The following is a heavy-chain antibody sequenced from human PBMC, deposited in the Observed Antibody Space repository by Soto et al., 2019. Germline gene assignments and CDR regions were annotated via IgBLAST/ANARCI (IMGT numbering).Heavy chain of an antibody. J-gene: IGHJ4*02. CDR1: GFTFSSYG. D-gene: IGHD4-17*01. Sequence: GGSLRLSCAASGFTFSSYGMHWVRQAPGKGLEWVAVISYDGSNKYYADSVKGRFTISRDNSKNTLYLQMNSLRAEDTAVYYCAKHDYGDYAPLGYWGQGTLVTVSS. CDR3: AKHDYGDYAPLGY. V-gene: IGHV3-30*18. CDR2: ISYDGSNK.